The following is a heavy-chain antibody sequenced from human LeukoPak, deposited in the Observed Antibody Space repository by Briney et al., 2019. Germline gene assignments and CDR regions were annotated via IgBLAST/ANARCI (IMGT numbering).Heavy chain of an antibody. CDR1: GGSISSGSYY. D-gene: IGHD6-13*01. V-gene: IGHV4-61*02. J-gene: IGHJ4*02. Sequence: PSQTLSLTCTVSGGSISSGSYYWSWIRQPAGKGLEWIGRIYPSGSTDYNPSLKSRVTMSIDTSKNQFSLKLSSVTAADTALYYCARGIAAADTRPFDYWGQGTLVTVSS. CDR2: IYPSGST. CDR3: ARGIAAADTRPFDY.